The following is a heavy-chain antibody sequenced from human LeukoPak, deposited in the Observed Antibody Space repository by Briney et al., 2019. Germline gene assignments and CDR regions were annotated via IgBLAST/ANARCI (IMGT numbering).Heavy chain of an antibody. CDR2: ISSSGSTI. CDR3: ARGRNWNDWDDAFDI. V-gene: IGHV3-11*01. J-gene: IGHJ3*02. D-gene: IGHD1-1*01. CDR1: GFTFSDYY. Sequence: GGSLRLSCAASGFTFSDYYMSWIRQAPGKGLEWVSYISSSGSTIYYADSVKGRFTISMDNAKNSLYLQMNSLRAEDTAVYYCARGRNWNDWDDAFDIWGQGTMVTVSS.